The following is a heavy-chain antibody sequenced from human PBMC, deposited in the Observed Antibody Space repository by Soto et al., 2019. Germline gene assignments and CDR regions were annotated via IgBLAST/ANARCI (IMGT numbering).Heavy chain of an antibody. J-gene: IGHJ4*02. D-gene: IGHD3-9*01. V-gene: IGHV3-7*05. CDR2: IKQDGSEK. CDR3: GSALNHVPL. Sequence: GRSLRLSCAASGFTFSSYWMSWVRQAPGKGLEWVANIKQDGSEKYYVDSVKGRFTISRDNAKNSLYLQMNSLRAEDTAVYYCGSALNHVPLWGQGTLVTVSS. CDR1: GFTFSSYW.